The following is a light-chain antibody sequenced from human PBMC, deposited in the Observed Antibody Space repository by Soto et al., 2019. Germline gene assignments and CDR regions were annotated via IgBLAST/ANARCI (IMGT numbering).Light chain of an antibody. CDR2: LSSDGSH. Sequence: QPVLTQSPSASASLGASVKLTCTLSSGHSSYAIAWHQQQPEKGPRYLMELSSDGSHSKGDGIPDRFSGSSSGAERYLTISSLQSEDEADYYCQTWDTGARVVFGGGTQLTVL. CDR1: SGHSSYA. J-gene: IGLJ2*01. V-gene: IGLV4-69*01. CDR3: QTWDTGARVV.